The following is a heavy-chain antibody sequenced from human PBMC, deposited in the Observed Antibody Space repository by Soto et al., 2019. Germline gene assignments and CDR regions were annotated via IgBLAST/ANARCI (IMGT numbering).Heavy chain of an antibody. J-gene: IGHJ4*02. D-gene: IGHD2-15*01. V-gene: IGHV3-33*01. CDR3: AREVVAAIPYFDY. CDR2: IWYDGSNK. Sequence: GGSLRLSCAASGFTFSSYGMHWVRQAPGKGLEWVAVIWYDGSNKYYADSVKGRFTISRDNSKNTLYLQMNSLRAEDTAVYYCAREVVAAIPYFDYWGQGTLVTVSS. CDR1: GFTFSSYG.